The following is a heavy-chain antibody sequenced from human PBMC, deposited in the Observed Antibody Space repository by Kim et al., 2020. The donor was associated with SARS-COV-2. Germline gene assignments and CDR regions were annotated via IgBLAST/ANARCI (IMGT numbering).Heavy chain of an antibody. J-gene: IGHJ5*02. D-gene: IGHD3-16*01. Sequence: GGSLRLSCATSGFAFDAYGMTWVRQAPGKGLQWVANIKHDGSEKYYVDSVKGRYTISRDSAKNSVYQQMNNLRAEDTGVYYCARQLLYEDSSYRPDDSWGQGTLITVSA. CDR3: ARQLLYEDSSYRPDDS. CDR1: GFAFDAYG. V-gene: IGHV3-7*01. CDR2: IKHDGSEK.